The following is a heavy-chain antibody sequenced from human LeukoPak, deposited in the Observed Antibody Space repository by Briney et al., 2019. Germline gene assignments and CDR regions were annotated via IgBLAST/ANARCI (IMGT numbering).Heavy chain of an antibody. J-gene: IGHJ6*02. V-gene: IGHV3-53*01. CDR1: GLTVRSNY. D-gene: IGHD2-15*01. CDR3: ARDCSGGSCYPTYYYYGMDV. CDR2: IYSGGST. Sequence: GRSLRLSCAASGLTVRSNYMSWVRQAPGKGLEWVSVIYSGGSTYYADSVKGRFTISRDNSKNTLYLQMISLRAEDTAVYYCARDCSGGSCYPTYYYYGMDVWGQGTTVTVSS.